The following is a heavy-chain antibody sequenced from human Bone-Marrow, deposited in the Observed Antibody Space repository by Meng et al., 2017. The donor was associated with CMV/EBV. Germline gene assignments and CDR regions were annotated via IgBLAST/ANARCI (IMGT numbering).Heavy chain of an antibody. CDR1: GFTCSSYG. J-gene: IGHJ3*02. D-gene: IGHD3-10*01. V-gene: IGHV3-30*02. CDR2: IRNDGSNK. CDR3: LKSMLLGVHGCFDI. Sequence: GESLKISCVASGFTCSSYGMHWVRQAPGKGLEWVSFIRNDGSNKYYEDPVKGRFTVSRDNSKNTLYLQINSLRPEDTAVYYCLKSMLLGVHGCFDIWGQGTMVTVSS.